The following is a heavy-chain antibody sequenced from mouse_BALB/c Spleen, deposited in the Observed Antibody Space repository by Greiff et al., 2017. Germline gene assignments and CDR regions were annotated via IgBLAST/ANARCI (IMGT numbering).Heavy chain of an antibody. V-gene: IGHV5-6-5*01. CDR2: ISSGGST. CDR1: GFTFSSYA. CDR3: ARSYYGSSYEGWYFDV. D-gene: IGHD1-1*01. J-gene: IGHJ1*01. Sequence: EVHLVESGGGLVKPGGSLKLSCAASGFTFSSYAMSWVRQTPEKRLEWVASISSGGSTYYPDSVKGRFTISRDNARNILYLQMSSLRSEDTAMYYCARSYYGSSYEGWYFDVWGAGTTVTVSS.